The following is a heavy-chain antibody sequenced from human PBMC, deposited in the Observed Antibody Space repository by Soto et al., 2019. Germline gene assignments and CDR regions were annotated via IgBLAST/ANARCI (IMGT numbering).Heavy chain of an antibody. Sequence: VGSLRLSCAASGFTFSLYSLNWVRPAPGKGLEWVSSISRSSSYIYYADSVKGRFTISRDNAQNSLYLQMNSLRAEDTAVYYYARAFTSHYGMDVWGQGTTVTVSS. CDR3: ARAFTSHYGMDV. CDR1: GFTFSLYS. CDR2: ISRSSSYI. J-gene: IGHJ6*02. V-gene: IGHV3-21*01. D-gene: IGHD2-2*01.